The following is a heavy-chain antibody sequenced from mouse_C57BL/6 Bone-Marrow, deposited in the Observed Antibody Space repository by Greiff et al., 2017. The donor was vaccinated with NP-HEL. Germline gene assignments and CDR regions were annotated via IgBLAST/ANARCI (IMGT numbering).Heavy chain of an antibody. D-gene: IGHD2-5*01. Sequence: QVQLQQPGAELVKPGASVKLSCKASGYTFTSYWMHWVKQRPGQGLEWIGMIHPNSGRTNYNEKFKSKATLTVDKSSSTAYMQLSSLTSEDSAVYYCAREDSNYYYYAMDYWGQGTSVTVSS. V-gene: IGHV1-64*01. J-gene: IGHJ4*01. CDR2: IHPNSGRT. CDR3: AREDSNYYYYAMDY. CDR1: GYTFTSYW.